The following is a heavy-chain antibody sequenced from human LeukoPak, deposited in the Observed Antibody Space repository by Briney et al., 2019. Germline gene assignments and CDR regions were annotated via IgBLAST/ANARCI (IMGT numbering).Heavy chain of an antibody. Sequence: SETLSLTCTVSGGSISSYYWSWIRQPPGKGLEWIGFIYYSGSTNYNPSLKSRVTISVNTSKNQFSLKLSSVSAADTAAYYCARIGGDSGYYYYFDYWGQGTLVTVSS. CDR1: GGSISSYY. D-gene: IGHD3-22*01. CDR3: ARIGGDSGYYYYFDY. J-gene: IGHJ4*02. CDR2: IYYSGST. V-gene: IGHV4-59*01.